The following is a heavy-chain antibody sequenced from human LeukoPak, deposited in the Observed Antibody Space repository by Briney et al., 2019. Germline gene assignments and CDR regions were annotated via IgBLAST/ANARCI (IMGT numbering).Heavy chain of an antibody. D-gene: IGHD3-16*02. CDR1: GFTFSSYA. V-gene: IGHV3-23*01. J-gene: IGHJ3*02. CDR3: ARARGSGSYLDAFDI. Sequence: PGGSLRLSCAASGFTFSSYAMHWVRQAPGKGLEWVSTVSGSGDDTYYAGSVRGRFTISRDNSQNTLFLQMYSLRAEDTAVYYCARARGSGSYLDAFDIWGQGTMVTVSS. CDR2: VSGSGDDT.